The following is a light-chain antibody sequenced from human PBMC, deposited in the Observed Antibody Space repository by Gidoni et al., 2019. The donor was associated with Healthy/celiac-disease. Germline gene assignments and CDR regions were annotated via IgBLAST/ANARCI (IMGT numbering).Light chain of an antibody. Sequence: EIVMTQSPATLSVSPGERATLSCRASQSVRSNLAWDQQKPGQAPRLLIYGSSTRATGISARFSGSGSGTEFTLTISRLQSEDFAVYYCQQYNNWPYTFGQGTKLEIK. J-gene: IGKJ2*01. V-gene: IGKV3-15*01. CDR2: GSS. CDR3: QQYNNWPYT. CDR1: QSVRSN.